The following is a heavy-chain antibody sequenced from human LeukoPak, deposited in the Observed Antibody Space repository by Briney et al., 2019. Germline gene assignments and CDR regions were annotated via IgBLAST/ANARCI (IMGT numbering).Heavy chain of an antibody. CDR3: AREGPHGSSGYYYLPYYYYYYMDV. J-gene: IGHJ6*03. CDR2: IYYSGST. CDR1: GGSISSYY. V-gene: IGHV4-59*12. D-gene: IGHD3-22*01. Sequence: SETLSLTCTVSGGSISSYYWSWIRQPPGKGLEWIGYIYYSGSTNYNPSLKSRVTISVDTSKNQFSLKLSSVTAADTAVYYCAREGPHGSSGYYYLPYYYYYYMDVWGKGTTVTVSS.